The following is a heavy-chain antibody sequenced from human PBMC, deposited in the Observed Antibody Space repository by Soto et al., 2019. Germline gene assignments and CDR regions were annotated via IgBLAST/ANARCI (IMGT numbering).Heavy chain of an antibody. D-gene: IGHD2-2*01. Sequence: SETLSLTCAVYGGSISSNKWWSWARQPPGKGLEWIGEIYHSGSTNYNPSLKSRVTISLDKSKNQFSLKLTSVTAADSAVYYCARDDHIVVVPTSLGAMDVWGQGTTVTVSS. CDR2: IYHSGST. V-gene: IGHV4-4*02. J-gene: IGHJ6*02. CDR3: ARDDHIVVVPTSLGAMDV. CDR1: GGSISSNKW.